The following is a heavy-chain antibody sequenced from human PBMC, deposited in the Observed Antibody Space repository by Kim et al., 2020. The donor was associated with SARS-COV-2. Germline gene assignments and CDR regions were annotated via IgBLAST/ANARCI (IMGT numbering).Heavy chain of an antibody. CDR2: ISWNSGSI. Sequence: GGSLRLSCAASGFTFGDYAMHWVRQAPGKGLEWVSGISWNSGSIGYADSVKGRFTISRDNAKNSLYLQMNSLRAEDTALYYCAKDPIPRITIFGGFDYWGQGTLVTVSS. V-gene: IGHV3-9*01. CDR3: AKDPIPRITIFGGFDY. J-gene: IGHJ4*02. CDR1: GFTFGDYA. D-gene: IGHD3-3*01.